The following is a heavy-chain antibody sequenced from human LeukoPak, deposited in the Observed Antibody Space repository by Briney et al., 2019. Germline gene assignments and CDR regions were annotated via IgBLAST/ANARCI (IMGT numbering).Heavy chain of an antibody. CDR3: AGTRDIVVVPAAMPIFDY. CDR2: IYTSGST. V-gene: IGHV4-4*07. D-gene: IGHD2-2*01. CDR1: GGSISSYY. J-gene: IGHJ4*02. Sequence: MPSETLSLTCTVSGGSISSYYWSWIRQPAGKGLEWIGRIYTSGSTNYNPSLKSRVTISVDTSKNQFSLKLSSVTAADTAVYYCAGTRDIVVVPAAMPIFDYWGQGTLVTVSS.